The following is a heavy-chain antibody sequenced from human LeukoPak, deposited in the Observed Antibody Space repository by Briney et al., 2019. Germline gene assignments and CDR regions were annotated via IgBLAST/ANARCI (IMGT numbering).Heavy chain of an antibody. CDR2: IYISVST. J-gene: IGHJ3*02. Sequence: SETLSLTCTISGSSIIIHYWRRIRQPACKALEWIVRIYISVSTTYSPSLKSRLTLSLDRFKNQSSLNLRSLPAADRVVYFCARDSGLTTGPFAIWGEGPMVIVPS. V-gene: IGHV4-4*07. D-gene: IGHD1-14*01. CDR1: GSSIIIHY. CDR3: ARDSGLTTGPFAI.